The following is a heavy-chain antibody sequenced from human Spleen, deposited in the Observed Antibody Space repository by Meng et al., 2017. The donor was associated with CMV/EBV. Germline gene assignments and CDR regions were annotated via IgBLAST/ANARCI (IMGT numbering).Heavy chain of an antibody. Sequence: ISWVRQAPGQGLEWMGGIIPIFGTANYAQQFQGRVTITTDESRVTAYMELSSLRSEDTAVYYCASVGFCSGTTCYTGDYSSRRHFEHWGQGTLVTVSS. CDR2: IIPIFGTA. J-gene: IGHJ4*02. V-gene: IGHV1-69*05. D-gene: IGHD2-2*02. CDR3: ASVGFCSGTTCYTGDYSSRRHFEH.